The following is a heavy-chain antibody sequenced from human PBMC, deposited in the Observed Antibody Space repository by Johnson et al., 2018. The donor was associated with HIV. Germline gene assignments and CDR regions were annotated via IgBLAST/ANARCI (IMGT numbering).Heavy chain of an antibody. CDR3: ARVAPVVVYAEDAFDI. CDR2: IKQDGSEK. D-gene: IGHD2-8*02. J-gene: IGHJ3*02. V-gene: IGHV3-7*03. Sequence: MQLVESGGGLVQPGGSLRLSCAASGFTFSSYWMSWVRQAPGKGLEWVANIKQDGSEKYYVDSVKGRFTISRDNAKNSLYLQMNSLRAEDTAVYYCARVAPVVVYAEDAFDIWGQGTMVTVSS. CDR1: GFTFSSYW.